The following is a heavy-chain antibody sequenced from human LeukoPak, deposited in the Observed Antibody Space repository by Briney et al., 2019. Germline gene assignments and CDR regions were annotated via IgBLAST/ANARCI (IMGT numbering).Heavy chain of an antibody. CDR1: GFTFSSYE. CDR2: ISSSGSTI. J-gene: IGHJ6*02. D-gene: IGHD5-12*01. V-gene: IGHV3-48*03. Sequence: GGSLRLSCAASGFTFSSYEMNWVPQAPGKGLEWVSYISSSGSTIYYADSVKGRFTISRDNAKDSLYLQMNSLRAEDTAVYYCARAYDPYYYYYGMDVWGQGTTVTVSS. CDR3: ARAYDPYYYYYGMDV.